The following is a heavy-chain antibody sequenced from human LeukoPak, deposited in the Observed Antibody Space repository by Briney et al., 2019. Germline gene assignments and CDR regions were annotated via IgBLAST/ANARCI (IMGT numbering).Heavy chain of an antibody. CDR2: ISYDGSNK. CDR1: GFTFSSYA. J-gene: IGHJ4*02. CDR3: ARDPRMYYDILTGYPGFDY. Sequence: GRSLRLSCAASGFTFSSYAMHWVRQAPGKGLEWVAVISYDGSNKYYADSVKGRFTISRDNSKNTLYLQMNSLRAEDTAVYYCARDPRMYYDILTGYPGFDYWGQGTLVTVSS. V-gene: IGHV3-30-3*01. D-gene: IGHD3-9*01.